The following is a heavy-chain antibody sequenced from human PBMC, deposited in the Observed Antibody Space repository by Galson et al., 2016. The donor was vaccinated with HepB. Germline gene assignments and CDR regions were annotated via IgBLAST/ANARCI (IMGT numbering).Heavy chain of an antibody. D-gene: IGHD3-22*01. Sequence: SLRLSCAASGLTFSSYGMHWVRQAPGKGLEWMASLSYGGINQYYADSAKGRFTISRDNSKNTLYLQINTLSAEDTAIYYCVAEYHDSAGYHGFQYWGQGTLVTVSS. V-gene: IGHV3-30*03. CDR3: VAEYHDSAGYHGFQY. CDR2: LSYGGINQ. CDR1: GLTFSSYG. J-gene: IGHJ4*02.